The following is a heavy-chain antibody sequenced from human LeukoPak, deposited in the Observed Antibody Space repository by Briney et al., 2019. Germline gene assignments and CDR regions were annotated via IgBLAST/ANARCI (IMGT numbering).Heavy chain of an antibody. CDR3: ARDRSPTTILYYYMDV. V-gene: IGHV1-8*01. CDR2: MNPNSGNT. Sequence: ASVKVSCKASGYTFTSYDINWVRQATGQGLEWMGRMNPNSGNTGYAQKFQGRVTMTRDTSISTAYMELSRLRSDDTAVYYCARDRSPTTILYYYMDVWGKGTTVTVSS. CDR1: GYTFTSYD. D-gene: IGHD5-12*01. J-gene: IGHJ6*03.